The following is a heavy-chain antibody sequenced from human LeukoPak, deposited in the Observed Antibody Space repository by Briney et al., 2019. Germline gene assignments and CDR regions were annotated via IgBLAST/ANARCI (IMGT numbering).Heavy chain of an antibody. D-gene: IGHD5-18*01. Sequence: ASVKVSCKASGGTLRSYAISWVRQAPGQGLKWMGGIIPIFGTANYAQTFQGRVTITADESTSTAYMELSSLTSEDTAVYYCARDPTSAVDTAMYWDNWFDPWGQGTLVTVSS. CDR1: GGTLRSYA. V-gene: IGHV1-69*13. CDR3: ARDPTSAVDTAMYWDNWFDP. J-gene: IGHJ5*02. CDR2: IIPIFGTA.